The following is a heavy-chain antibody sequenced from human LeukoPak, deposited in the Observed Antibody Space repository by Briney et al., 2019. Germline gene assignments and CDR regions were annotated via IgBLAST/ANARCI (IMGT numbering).Heavy chain of an antibody. D-gene: IGHD6-19*01. CDR3: ARGAIAVAGTPFDY. V-gene: IGHV1-8*01. J-gene: IGHJ4*02. Sequence: VASVKVSCKASGYTFTSYDINWVRQATGQGLEWMGWMNPNSGNTGYAQKFQGRVTMTRDTSTSTVYMELSSLRSEDTAVYYCARGAIAVAGTPFDYWGQGTLVTVSS. CDR1: GYTFTSYD. CDR2: MNPNSGNT.